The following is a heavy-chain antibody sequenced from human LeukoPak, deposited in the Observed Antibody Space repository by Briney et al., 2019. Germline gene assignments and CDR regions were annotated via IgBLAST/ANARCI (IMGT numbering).Heavy chain of an antibody. V-gene: IGHV3-30*04. CDR3: ARDPYSYGYVNY. D-gene: IGHD5-18*01. CDR1: GFTFSSYA. J-gene: IGHJ4*02. Sequence: PGGSLRLSCAASGFTFSSYAMHWVRQAPGKGLEWVAVISYDGSNKYYADSEKGRFTISRDNSKNTLYLQMNSLRAEDTAVYYCARDPYSYGYVNYWGQGTLVTVSS. CDR2: ISYDGSNK.